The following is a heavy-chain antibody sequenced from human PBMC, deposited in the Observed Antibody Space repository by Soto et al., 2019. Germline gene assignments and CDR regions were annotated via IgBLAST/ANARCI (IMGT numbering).Heavy chain of an antibody. V-gene: IGHV5-51*01. CDR3: SRLVGTNLFDY. CDR2: VYTDDSDT. Sequence: GESLKISCKVSGYAFSRKWIAWVRQMPGKGLEWMGIVYTDDSDTRCSPSFQGQVTISADRSISTAFLQWSSLKASDTAMYDCSRLVGTNLFDYWGQGTLVTVSS. J-gene: IGHJ4*02. CDR1: GYAFSRKW. D-gene: IGHD1-26*01.